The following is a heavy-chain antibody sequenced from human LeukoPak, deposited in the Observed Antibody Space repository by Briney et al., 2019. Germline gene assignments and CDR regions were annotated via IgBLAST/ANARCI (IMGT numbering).Heavy chain of an antibody. D-gene: IGHD3-10*01. V-gene: IGHV4-39*01. CDR1: GGSISSSSYY. J-gene: IGHJ6*02. CDR2: IYYSGST. Sequence: SETLSLTCTVSGGSISSSSYYWGWIRQPPGKGLEWIGSIYYSGSTYYNPSLKSRVTISVDTSKNQFSLKLSSVTAADTAVYYCPLWFGEFSGMDVWGQGTTVTVSS. CDR3: PLWFGEFSGMDV.